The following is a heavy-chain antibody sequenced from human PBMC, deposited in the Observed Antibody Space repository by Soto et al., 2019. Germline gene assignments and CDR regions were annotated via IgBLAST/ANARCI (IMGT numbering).Heavy chain of an antibody. CDR1: AVPFMPNV. Sequence: WVSLRLCCSASAVPFMPNVMSWVRQAQGKGLEWVSLIYSGGSTYYADSVKGRFTISSDNSKNTLYLQMNSLRAEDTAVYYCARRRSGYPNYFDYWGQQTPVPVS. CDR3: ARRRSGYPNYFDY. CDR2: IYSGGST. J-gene: IGHJ4*02. V-gene: IGHV3-53*01. D-gene: IGHD3-22*01.